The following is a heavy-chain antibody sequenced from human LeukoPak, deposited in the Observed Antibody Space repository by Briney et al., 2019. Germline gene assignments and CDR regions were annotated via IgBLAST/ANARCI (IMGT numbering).Heavy chain of an antibody. J-gene: IGHJ4*02. CDR3: TRDRAYKTFDY. D-gene: IGHD3-16*01. Sequence: GGSLRLSCAASGFTFSSSWMTWVRQAPGKGLEWVAVIRPDGSEAAYVDSVIGRFTISRDNAKNSLFLQMISLRVEDTAVYYCTRDRAYKTFDYWGQGAVVTVSS. CDR2: IRPDGSEA. V-gene: IGHV3-7*04. CDR1: GFTFSSSW.